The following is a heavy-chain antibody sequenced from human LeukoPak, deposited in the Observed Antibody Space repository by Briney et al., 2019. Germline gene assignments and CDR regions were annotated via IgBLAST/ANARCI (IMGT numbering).Heavy chain of an antibody. V-gene: IGHV4-59*01. CDR2: FYNSGRS. CDR3: TRGAGWLIDY. D-gene: IGHD3-16*01. J-gene: IGHJ4*02. CDR1: DDSISDYY. Sequence: PSETLSLTCTVSDDSISDYYGGWIRQPPGKGLEWIGYFYNSGRSTYNPSLKSRVTISADTSKNHFSLKLNSVTTADTAVYYCTRGAGWLIDYWGQGILVTVSS.